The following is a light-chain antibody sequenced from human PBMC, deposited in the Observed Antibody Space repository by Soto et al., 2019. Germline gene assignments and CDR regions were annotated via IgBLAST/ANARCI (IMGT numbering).Light chain of an antibody. CDR3: LQYNTYPYA. J-gene: IGKJ2*01. Sequence: DIQMTQTPYSLSASVGDRVTITCRASQGIDNYLAWFQQRPGKAPKCLIYGASNLQNEVPSKFNGSGFGTEFTLPISSLQPEDFATYYCLQYNTYPYAFGQGTKLEI. CDR2: GAS. CDR1: QGIDNY. V-gene: IGKV1-16*02.